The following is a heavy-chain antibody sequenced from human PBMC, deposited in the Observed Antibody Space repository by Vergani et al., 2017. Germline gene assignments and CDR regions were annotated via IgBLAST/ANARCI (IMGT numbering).Heavy chain of an antibody. Sequence: QVQLVQSGAEVKKPGASVKVSCKASGYTFTSYYMHWVRQAPGQGLEWMGIINPSGGSTSYAQKFQGRVTMTTDTSTSTAYMDLRSLRSDDTAVYYCARDRRILTGPDYWGQGTLVTVSS. V-gene: IGHV1-46*01. CDR3: ARDRRILTGPDY. J-gene: IGHJ4*02. CDR1: GYTFTSYY. CDR2: INPSGGST. D-gene: IGHD3-9*01.